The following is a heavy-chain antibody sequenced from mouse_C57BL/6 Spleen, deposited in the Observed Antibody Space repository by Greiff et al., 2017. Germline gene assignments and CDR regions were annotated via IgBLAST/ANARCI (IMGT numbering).Heavy chain of an antibody. J-gene: IGHJ1*03. V-gene: IGHV1-53*01. CDR3: ARPLYYGSSHWYFDV. Sequence: QVQLQQPGTELVKPGASVKLSCKASGYTFTSYWMHWVKQRPGQGLEWIGNINPSNGGTNYNEKFKSKATLTVDKSSSTAYMPLSSRTSEDSAVYYCARPLYYGSSHWYFDVWGTGTTVTVSS. CDR2: INPSNGGT. CDR1: GYTFTSYW. D-gene: IGHD1-1*01.